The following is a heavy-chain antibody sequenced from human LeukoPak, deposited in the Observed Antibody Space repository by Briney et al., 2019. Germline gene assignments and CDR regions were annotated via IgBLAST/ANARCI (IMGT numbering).Heavy chain of an antibody. CDR3: AREYYGSGSYYNVGY. Sequence: GGSLRLSCAASGFTFSSYAMSWVRQAPGKGLEWVSGINWNGGRTGYADSVKGRFTISRDNAKKSLYVQMNSLRAEDTALYYCAREYYGSGSYYNVGYWGQGILVTVSS. CDR1: GFTFSSYA. D-gene: IGHD3-10*01. V-gene: IGHV3-20*04. CDR2: INWNGGRT. J-gene: IGHJ4*02.